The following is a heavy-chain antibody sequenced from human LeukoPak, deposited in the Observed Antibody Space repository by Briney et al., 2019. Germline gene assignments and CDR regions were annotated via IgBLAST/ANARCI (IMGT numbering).Heavy chain of an antibody. D-gene: IGHD5-18*01. V-gene: IGHV4-59*11. CDR1: GGSISSHC. CDR2: MYDSVRT. J-gene: IGHJ4*02. Sequence: SETLSLTCTVPGGSISSHCWSWIRQPPGKGLEWIGYMYDSVRTKDNPSLKSRVTLSADTPKNQFSLRLSSVTAADTAVYYCATIKRGNIYGYFDFWGQGILVTVSS. CDR3: ATIKRGNIYGYFDF.